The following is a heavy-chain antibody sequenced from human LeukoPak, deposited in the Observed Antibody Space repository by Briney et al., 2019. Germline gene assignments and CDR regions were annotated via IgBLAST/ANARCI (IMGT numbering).Heavy chain of an antibody. CDR1: GFTVSSNY. D-gene: IGHD3-3*01. Sequence: GGSLRLSCAASGFTVSSNYMSWVRQAPGKGLEWVSSISSSSTYIYYVDSVKGRFTISRDDAKNSLYLQMNSLRPEDTALYYCARDWSGDDYWGQGTLVTVSS. CDR3: ARDWSGDDY. CDR2: ISSSSTYI. V-gene: IGHV3-21*01. J-gene: IGHJ4*02.